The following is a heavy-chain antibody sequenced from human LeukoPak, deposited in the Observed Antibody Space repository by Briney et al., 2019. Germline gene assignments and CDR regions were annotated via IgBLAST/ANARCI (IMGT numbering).Heavy chain of an antibody. D-gene: IGHD2-2*01. CDR3: ATPAARGTYFDY. V-gene: IGHV4-39*01. Sequence: MPSETLSLTCTVSGGSISSSSYYWGWIRQPPGKGLEWIGSIYYSGSTYYNPSLKSRVTISVDTSKNQFSLKLSSVTAADTAVYYCATPAARGTYFDYWGQGTLVTVSS. CDR2: IYYSGST. CDR1: GGSISSSSYY. J-gene: IGHJ4*02.